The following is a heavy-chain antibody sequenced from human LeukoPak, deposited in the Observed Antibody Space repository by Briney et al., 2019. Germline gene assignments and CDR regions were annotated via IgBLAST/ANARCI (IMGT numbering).Heavy chain of an antibody. CDR2: MNPNSGNT. Sequence: ASVKVSCKASGYTFTSYDINWVRQATGQGLEWMGWMNPNSGNTGYAQKFQGRVTMTRNTSISTAYMELSSLRSEDTAVYYRASTPGEAGATSDFDYWGQGTLVTVSS. D-gene: IGHD1-26*01. J-gene: IGHJ4*02. CDR1: GYTFTSYD. CDR3: ASTPGEAGATSDFDY. V-gene: IGHV1-8*01.